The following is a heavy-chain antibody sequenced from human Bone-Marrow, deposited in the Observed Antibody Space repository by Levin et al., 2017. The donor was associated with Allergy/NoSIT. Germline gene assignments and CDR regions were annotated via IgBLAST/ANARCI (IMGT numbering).Heavy chain of an antibody. CDR1: GFRFDDYV. Sequence: GGSLRLSCTASGFRFDDYVMHWVRQAPGKGLEWVSGLSWNTGSIGYADSVEGRFTISRDNAKNSLYLQMNSLRPEDTALYYCAKALVGYDNGGFYHGFDYWGQGTLVTVSS. J-gene: IGHJ4*02. V-gene: IGHV3-9*01. D-gene: IGHD3-22*01. CDR3: AKALVGYDNGGFYHGFDY. CDR2: LSWNTGSI.